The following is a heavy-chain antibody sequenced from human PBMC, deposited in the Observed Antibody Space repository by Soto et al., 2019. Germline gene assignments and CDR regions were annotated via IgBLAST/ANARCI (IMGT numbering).Heavy chain of an antibody. D-gene: IGHD3-9*01. J-gene: IGHJ5*02. Sequence: QVQLVQSGAEVKKPGASVKVSCKASGYTFTSYDINWVRQATGQGLEWMGWMNPNSGNTGYAQKFQGRVTMTRNTYISTAYMELSSLRSKDTAVYYCARVSDRQTYDDILTGYSRRYNWFDPWGQGTLVTVSS. CDR2: MNPNSGNT. CDR1: GYTFTSYD. CDR3: ARVSDRQTYDDILTGYSRRYNWFDP. V-gene: IGHV1-8*01.